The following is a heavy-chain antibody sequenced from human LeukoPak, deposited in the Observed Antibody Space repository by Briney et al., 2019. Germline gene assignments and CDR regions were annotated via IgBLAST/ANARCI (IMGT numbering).Heavy chain of an antibody. D-gene: IGHD3-9*01. CDR2: INHSGST. V-gene: IGHV4-34*01. CDR1: GGSFSAYY. CDR3: ARRPLRRLTGYYRYYFDY. J-gene: IGHJ4*02. Sequence: SETLSLTCAVYGGSFSAYYWSWIRQPPGKGLEWIGEINHSGSTNYNPSLKSRVTISVDTSKNQFSLKLSSVTAADTAVYYCARRPLRRLTGYYRYYFDYWGQGTLVTVSS.